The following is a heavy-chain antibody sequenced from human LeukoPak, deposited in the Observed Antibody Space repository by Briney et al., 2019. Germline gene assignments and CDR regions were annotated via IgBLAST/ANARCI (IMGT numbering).Heavy chain of an antibody. CDR3: AKEFNWRRFDS. CDR2: ISGSGTTT. Sequence: GGSLRLSCAASGFTFIDYGLSWVRQTPGKGLEWVSGISGSGTTTYYADSVKGRFSTSRDNSKNTLYLQMNSLRAEGTAVYYCAKEFNWRRFDSWGQGTLVTVSS. V-gene: IGHV3-23*01. D-gene: IGHD1-1*01. J-gene: IGHJ4*02. CDR1: GFTFIDYG.